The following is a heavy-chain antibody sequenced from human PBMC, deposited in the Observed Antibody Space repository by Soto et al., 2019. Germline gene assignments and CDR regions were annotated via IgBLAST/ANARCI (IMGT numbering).Heavy chain of an antibody. V-gene: IGHV3-9*01. Sequence: EVRLVESGGGLVQSGRSLRLSCAASGFNLHDHTMHWVRQSPGRRLEWVSDITSNSQTIAYADSVKGRFTVSRDDARNPLYLQLARLTPEDTALYYCTRDYGWVQFDLWGQGTLVTVSS. CDR2: ITSNSQTI. J-gene: IGHJ4*02. CDR1: GFNLHDHT. CDR3: TRDYGWVQFDL. D-gene: IGHD6-19*01.